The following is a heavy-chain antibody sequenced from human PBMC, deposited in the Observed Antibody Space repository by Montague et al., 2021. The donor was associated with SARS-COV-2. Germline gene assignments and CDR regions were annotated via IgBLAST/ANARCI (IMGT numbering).Heavy chain of an antibody. Sequence: SLRLSCAASGFTFSSYNMNWVRQAPGKGLEWVSSISNSSSYIYYADSVKGRFSISRDNAKNSLSLQMNNLRADDTAVYYCVRDQSPMGFDYWGQGTLVTVSS. CDR2: ISNSSSYI. V-gene: IGHV3-21*03. D-gene: IGHD5-24*01. CDR1: GFTFSSYN. J-gene: IGHJ4*02. CDR3: VRDQSPMGFDY.